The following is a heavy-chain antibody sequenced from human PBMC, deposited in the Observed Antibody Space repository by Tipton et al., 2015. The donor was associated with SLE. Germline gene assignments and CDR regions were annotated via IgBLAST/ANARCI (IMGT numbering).Heavy chain of an antibody. CDR3: ARVDIVVVPAAQTVDY. Sequence: QLVQSGAEVKKPGASVKVSCKASGYTFTSYYMHWVRQAPGQGLEWMGIINPSGGSTSYAQKFQGRVTMTRDTSTSTVYMELSSLRSEDTAVYYCARVDIVVVPAAQTVDYWGQGTLVTVSS. V-gene: IGHV1-46*01. D-gene: IGHD2-2*01. J-gene: IGHJ4*02. CDR1: GYTFTSYY. CDR2: INPSGGST.